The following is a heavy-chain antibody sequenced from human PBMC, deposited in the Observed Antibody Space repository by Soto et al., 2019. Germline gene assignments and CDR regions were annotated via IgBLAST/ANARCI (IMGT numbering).Heavy chain of an antibody. CDR3: AKDLDSSSWFYYYYGMDV. CDR1: GFTFSSYA. D-gene: IGHD6-13*01. J-gene: IGHJ6*02. Sequence: GSLRLSCASSGFTFSSYAMSWVRQAPGKGLEWVSAISGSGGSTYYADSVKGRFTISRDNSKNTLYLQMNSLRAEDTAVYYCAKDLDSSSWFYYYYGMDVWPPGTTVTVSS. CDR2: ISGSGGST. V-gene: IGHV3-23*01.